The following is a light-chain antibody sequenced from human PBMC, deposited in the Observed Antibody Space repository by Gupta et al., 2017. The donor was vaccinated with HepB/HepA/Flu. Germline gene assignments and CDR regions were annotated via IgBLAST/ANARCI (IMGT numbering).Light chain of an antibody. V-gene: IGLV1-44*01. Sequence: QSVLTQPPSASGPPGQTVTISCSGGNSNIGRNTVDWYQVLPGTAPKLLLYANNLRPSGVPGRFSSSRSGTSASLAISGLQAEDEANYYCATWDDDGNRQLFGGGTKLTVL. CDR1: NSNIGRNT. J-gene: IGLJ2*01. CDR3: ATWDDDGNRQL. CDR2: ANN.